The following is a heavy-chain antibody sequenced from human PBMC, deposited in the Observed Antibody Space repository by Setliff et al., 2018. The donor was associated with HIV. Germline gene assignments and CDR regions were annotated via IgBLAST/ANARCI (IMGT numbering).Heavy chain of an antibody. CDR1: GGSFSNYY. CDR3: ASFLVTTVTNQDY. Sequence: SETLSLTCTVYGGSFSNYYTNWIRQPPGKGLEWIGELSPSGTTRSSPSLKSRVTISLDTSKNQFSLKLTSVTAADTAIYYCASFLVTTVTNQDYWGQGTPVTV. J-gene: IGHJ4*02. V-gene: IGHV4-34*01. CDR2: LSPSGTT. D-gene: IGHD4-17*01.